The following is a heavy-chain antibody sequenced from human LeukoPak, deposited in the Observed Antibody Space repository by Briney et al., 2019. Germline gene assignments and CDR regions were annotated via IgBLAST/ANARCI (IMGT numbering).Heavy chain of an antibody. CDR3: AREEVSAGVWLQLWSLDY. V-gene: IGHV3-30-3*01. CDR2: ISYDGSNK. D-gene: IGHD5-18*01. J-gene: IGHJ4*02. CDR1: GFTFSSYA. Sequence: PGGSLRLSCAASGFTFSSYAMHWVRQAPGKGLEWVAVISYDGSNKYYADSVKGRFTISRDNSKNTLYLQMNSLRAEDTAVYYCAREEVSAGVWLQLWSLDYWGQGTLVTVSS.